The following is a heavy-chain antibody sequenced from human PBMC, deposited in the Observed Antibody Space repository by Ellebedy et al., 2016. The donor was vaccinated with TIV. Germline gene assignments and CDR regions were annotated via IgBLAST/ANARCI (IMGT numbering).Heavy chain of an antibody. CDR1: GFTFSSYA. D-gene: IGHD5-24*01. CDR3: VESNSSTFYH. J-gene: IGHJ1*01. CDR2: VNSNGDTT. V-gene: IGHV3-64D*09. Sequence: GESLKISCSASGFTFSSYAMHWVRQAPGKGLEYVSAVNSNGDTTYYEDSVKGRFTISRDNSKNTLFLQMSSLRPEDTAVYYCVESNSSTFYHWGQGTLVTVSS.